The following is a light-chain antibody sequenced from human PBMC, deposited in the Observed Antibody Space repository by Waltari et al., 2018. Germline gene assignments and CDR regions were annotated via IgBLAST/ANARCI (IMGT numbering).Light chain of an antibody. V-gene: IGKV4-1*01. Sequence: DIVMTQSPDSLAVSLGERAPINCRSSQRVLFRSDNKNYLAWYQQKPGQPPKLLIYWASTRESGVPDRFSGSGSGTDFTLTISSLQAEDVAVYYCQQYYSTPLLFGQGTKVEIK. CDR1: QRVLFRSDNKNY. CDR2: WAS. J-gene: IGKJ1*01. CDR3: QQYYSTPLL.